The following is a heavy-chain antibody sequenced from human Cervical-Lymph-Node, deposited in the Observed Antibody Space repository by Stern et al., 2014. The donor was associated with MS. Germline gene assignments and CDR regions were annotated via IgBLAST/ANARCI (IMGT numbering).Heavy chain of an antibody. V-gene: IGHV1-69*01. CDR2: IVPIFGTA. D-gene: IGHD1-1*01. Sequence: VQLLESGAEVKKPGSSVKVSCKTSGDTFSSYAISWVRQGPGQGLEWMGGIVPIFGTANYAEKCQGRVSITADVSTNTAYMELSRLGSDDTAVYYCARDSTTGMDVWGQGTTVTVSS. CDR3: ARDSTTGMDV. J-gene: IGHJ6*02. CDR1: GDTFSSYA.